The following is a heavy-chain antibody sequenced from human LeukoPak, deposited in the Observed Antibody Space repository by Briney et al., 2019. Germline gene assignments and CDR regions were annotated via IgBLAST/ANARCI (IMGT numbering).Heavy chain of an antibody. V-gene: IGHV4-59*01. J-gene: IGHJ4*02. Sequence: PSETLSLTCTVSGGSISSYYWSWIRQPPGKGLEWIGYIYYGGSTNYNPSLKSRVTISVDTSKNQFSLKLSSVTAADTAVYYCARDDILTGYDYWGQGTLVTVSS. CDR2: IYYGGST. CDR1: GGSISSYY. D-gene: IGHD3-9*01. CDR3: ARDDILTGYDY.